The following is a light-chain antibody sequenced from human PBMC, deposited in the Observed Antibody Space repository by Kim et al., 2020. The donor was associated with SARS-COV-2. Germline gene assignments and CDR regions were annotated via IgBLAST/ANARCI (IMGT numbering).Light chain of an antibody. CDR2: DAS. V-gene: IGKV1-5*01. Sequence: ASVGDRVTITCRASQSISSWLAWYQQKPGKAPKLLIYDASSLESGVLSRFSGSGSGTEFTLTISSLQPDDFATYYCQQYNSYSLTFGGGTKVEIK. CDR1: QSISSW. CDR3: QQYNSYSLT. J-gene: IGKJ4*01.